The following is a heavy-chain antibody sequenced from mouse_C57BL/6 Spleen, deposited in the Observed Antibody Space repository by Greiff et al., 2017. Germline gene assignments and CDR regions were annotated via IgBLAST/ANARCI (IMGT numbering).Heavy chain of an antibody. Sequence: QVQLQQSGAELVKPGASVKMSCKASGYTFTSYWITWVKQRPGQGLEWIGDIYPGSGSTNYNEKFKSKATLTVDTSSSTAYMQLSSLTSEDSAVYYCARAYGSSSWFAYWGQGTLVTVSA. CDR3: ARAYGSSSWFAY. CDR2: IYPGSGST. D-gene: IGHD1-1*01. V-gene: IGHV1-55*01. J-gene: IGHJ3*01. CDR1: GYTFTSYW.